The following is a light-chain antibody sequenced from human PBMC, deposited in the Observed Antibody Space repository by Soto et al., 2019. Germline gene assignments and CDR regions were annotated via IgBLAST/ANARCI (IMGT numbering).Light chain of an antibody. CDR2: GAS. CDR1: QSVSSN. CDR3: QQRSNWPSIT. J-gene: IGKJ5*01. Sequence: EIVMTHSPATLSVSPCERATLSFSASQSVSSNLAWYQQKPGQAPRLLIYGASTRATGIPARFSGSGSGTEFTLTISSLQSEDFAVYYCQQRSNWPSITFGQGTRLEIK. V-gene: IGKV3-15*01.